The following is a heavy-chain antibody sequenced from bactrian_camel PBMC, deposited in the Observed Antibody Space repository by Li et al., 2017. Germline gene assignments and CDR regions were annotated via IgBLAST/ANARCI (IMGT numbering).Heavy chain of an antibody. CDR2: IYSTGATT. CDR3: AAVTGCSLTPWLRDPGNKSGPMN. V-gene: IGHV3-2*01. D-gene: IGHD3*01. J-gene: IGHJ4*01. Sequence: HVQLVESGGGSVQAGGSLKLSCVASGATDSIGYMGWFRQAPGEEREAVALIYSTGATTYYADSVKGRFTMSQDADKNTLYLQMNNLKPEDTSMYYCAAVTGCSLTPWLRDPGNKSGPMNWGQGTQVTVS. CDR1: GATDSIGY.